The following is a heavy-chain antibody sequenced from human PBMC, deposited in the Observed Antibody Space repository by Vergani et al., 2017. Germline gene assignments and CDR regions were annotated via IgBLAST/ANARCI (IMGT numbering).Heavy chain of an antibody. Sequence: QVQLVESGGGVVQPGRSLRLSCAASGFTFSSYGMHWVRQAPGKGLEWVAVISYDGSNKYYAESVKGRFTISRDNSKNTLYLQMNSLRAEDTAVYYCAKDLKRGSYAGNFDYWGQGTLVTVSS. J-gene: IGHJ4*02. D-gene: IGHD1-26*01. V-gene: IGHV3-30*18. CDR1: GFTFSSYG. CDR3: AKDLKRGSYAGNFDY. CDR2: ISYDGSNK.